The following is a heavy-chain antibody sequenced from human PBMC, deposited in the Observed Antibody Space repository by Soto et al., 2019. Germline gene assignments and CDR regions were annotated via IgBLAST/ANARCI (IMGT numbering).Heavy chain of an antibody. V-gene: IGHV3-48*03. CDR2: ISSSGSTI. J-gene: IGHJ6*02. Sequence: EVQLVESGGGLVQPGGSLRLSCAASGFTFSSYEMNWVRQAPGKGLEWVSYISSSGSTIYYADSVKGRFTISRDNAKNSMYLQMNSRRGEDTAVYYCARDRGGFCSGGSCSYYGMDVWGQGTTVTVSS. D-gene: IGHD2-15*01. CDR1: GFTFSSYE. CDR3: ARDRGGFCSGGSCSYYGMDV.